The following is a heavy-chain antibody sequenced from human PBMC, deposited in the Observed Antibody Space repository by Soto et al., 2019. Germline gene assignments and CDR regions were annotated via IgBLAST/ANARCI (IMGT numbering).Heavy chain of an antibody. CDR3: ARDYYGSGSYLGSNWFDP. Sequence: PSETLSLTCTVSGGSISSYYWSWIRQPPGKGPEWIGYIYYSGSTNYNPSLKSRVTISVDTSKNQFSLKLSSVTAADTAVYYCARDYYGSGSYLGSNWFDPWGQGTLVTVSS. D-gene: IGHD3-10*01. J-gene: IGHJ5*02. V-gene: IGHV4-59*01. CDR1: GGSISSYY. CDR2: IYYSGST.